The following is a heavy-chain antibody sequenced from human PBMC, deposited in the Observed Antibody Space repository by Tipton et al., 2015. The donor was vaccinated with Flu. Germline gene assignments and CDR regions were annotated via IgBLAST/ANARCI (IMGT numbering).Heavy chain of an antibody. CDR2: IKQDGSEK. Sequence: SLRLSCAVSGFSITNYWMCWVRQAPGKGPERVANIKQDGSEKYDVDSVKGRFTISRDNAKNSLYLQMNSLTAVDTAVYYCARGGWDVGGNWGQGTLVTVSS. D-gene: IGHD6-19*01. V-gene: IGHV3-7*01. CDR1: GFSITNYW. J-gene: IGHJ4*02. CDR3: ARGGWDVGGN.